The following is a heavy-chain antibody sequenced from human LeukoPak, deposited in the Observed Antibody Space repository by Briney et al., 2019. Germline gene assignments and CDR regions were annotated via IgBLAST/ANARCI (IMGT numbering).Heavy chain of an antibody. CDR2: IIPIFGTA. V-gene: IGHV1-69*13. D-gene: IGHD3-3*01. J-gene: IGHJ5*02. CDR3: ARDRRAPNVLRFLEWLSPFDP. CDR1: GGTFSSYA. Sequence: GASVKVSCKASGGTFSSYAISWVRQAPGQGLEWMGGIIPIFGTANYAQKFQGRVTITADESTSTAYMELSSLRSEDTAVYYCARDRRAPNVLRFLEWLSPFDPWGQGTLVTVSS.